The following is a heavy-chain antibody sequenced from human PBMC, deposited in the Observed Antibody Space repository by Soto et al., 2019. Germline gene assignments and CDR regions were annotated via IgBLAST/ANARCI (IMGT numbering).Heavy chain of an antibody. V-gene: IGHV5-51*01. D-gene: IGHD3-22*01. CDR1: GCRFTSYW. CDR2: IFPSDSDT. Sequence: PXESLKISCRTSGCRFTSYWIAWVRQMPGKGLEWMGIIFPSDSDTRYSPSFQGQVTISADRSTSTVFLQWASLKASDTAVYFCARKDKSGYFNWFDPWGQGTLVTVSS. J-gene: IGHJ5*02. CDR3: ARKDKSGYFNWFDP.